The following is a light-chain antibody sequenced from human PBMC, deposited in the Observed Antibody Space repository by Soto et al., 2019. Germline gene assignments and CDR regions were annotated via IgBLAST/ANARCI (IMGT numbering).Light chain of an antibody. CDR2: DTS. CDR1: YTVGTN. V-gene: IGKV3-15*01. CDR3: HDDSYTFRR. J-gene: IGKJ1*01. Sequence: VLTQSPRTRSLSPGERSTLSCWASYTVGTNLAWYQQKPGQAPRLLIYDTSTRATGVPARFSGSGSGTEFTLTISYLQAEDSAVYHCHDDSYTFRRFAQGTKVDVK.